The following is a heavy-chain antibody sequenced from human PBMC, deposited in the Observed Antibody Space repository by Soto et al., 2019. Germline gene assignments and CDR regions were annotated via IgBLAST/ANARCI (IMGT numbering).Heavy chain of an antibody. Sequence: RLEWMGWINPNSGGTNYAQKFQGWVTMTRDTSISTAYMELSRLRSDDTAVYYCARFFLPIEYCGGDCSSAFDYWGQGTLVTVFS. CDR3: ARFFLPIEYCGGDCSSAFDY. V-gene: IGHV1-2*04. CDR2: INPNSGGT. D-gene: IGHD2-21*02. J-gene: IGHJ4*02.